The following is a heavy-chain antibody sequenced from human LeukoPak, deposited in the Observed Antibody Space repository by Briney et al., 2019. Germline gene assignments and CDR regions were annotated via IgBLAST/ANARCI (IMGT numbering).Heavy chain of an antibody. CDR3: AKVGGLLCFGKLRNYFDY. D-gene: IGHD3-10*01. V-gene: IGHV3-23*01. CDR2: IRGSGAGT. Sequence: GGSLRLSCAASGFTFSSYAMNWVRQAPGKGLEWVSTIRGSGAGTYYTDSVKGRFTTSRDNSKNTLYLQMNSLRAEDTAVYYCAKVGGLLCFGKLRNYFDYGGQEPWSPSPQ. CDR1: GFTFSSYA. J-gene: IGHJ4*01.